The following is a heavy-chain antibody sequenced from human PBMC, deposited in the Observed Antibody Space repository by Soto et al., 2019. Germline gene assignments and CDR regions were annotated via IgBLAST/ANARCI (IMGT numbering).Heavy chain of an antibody. CDR2: IYYSGST. V-gene: IGHV4-31*03. CDR1: GGSISSGGYY. D-gene: IGHD2-21*02. CDR3: ARSEAYCGGDCYSYFDY. Sequence: SETLSLTCTVSGGSISSGGYYWSWIRQHPGKGLEWIGYIYYSGSTNYNPSLKSRVTISVDTSKNQFSLKLSSVTAADTAVYYCARSEAYCGGDCYSYFDYWGQGTLVTVSS. J-gene: IGHJ4*02.